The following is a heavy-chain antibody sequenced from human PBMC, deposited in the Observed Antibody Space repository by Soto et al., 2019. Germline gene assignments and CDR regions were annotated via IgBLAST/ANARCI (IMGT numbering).Heavy chain of an antibody. CDR3: ARSYYDFWSGYFRYYYYYGMYV. CDR1: GGSFSGYY. CDR2: INHSGST. V-gene: IGHV4-34*01. J-gene: IGHJ6*02. D-gene: IGHD3-3*01. Sequence: SETLSLTCAVYGGSFSGYYWSWIRQPPGQGLEWIVEINHSGSTNYNPSLKSRVTISVYTSKNQFSLKLSSVTAAETAVHYFARSYYDFWSGYFRYYYYYGMYVWGQGTTVTVSS.